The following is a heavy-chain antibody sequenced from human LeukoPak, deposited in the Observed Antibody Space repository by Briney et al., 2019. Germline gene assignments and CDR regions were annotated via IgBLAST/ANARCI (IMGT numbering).Heavy chain of an antibody. Sequence: SETLSLTCTVSSGSISSSSYYWGWIRQPPGKGLEWIGSIFYSGSTYYNPSLKSRVTISVDTSKNQFSLQLNSVTPEDTAVYYCASGGSYFDYWGQGTLVTVSS. J-gene: IGHJ4*02. CDR2: IFYSGST. CDR3: ASGGSYFDY. V-gene: IGHV4-39*07. D-gene: IGHD1-26*01. CDR1: SGSISSSSYY.